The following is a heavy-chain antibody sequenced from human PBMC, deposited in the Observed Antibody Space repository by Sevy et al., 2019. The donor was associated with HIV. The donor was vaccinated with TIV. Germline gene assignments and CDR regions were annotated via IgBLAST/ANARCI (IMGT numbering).Heavy chain of an antibody. CDR1: GFTFRSYE. J-gene: IGHJ6*02. Sequence: GGSLRLSCEGSGFTFRSYEMNWVRQAPGKELEWISYIYASGSPIYYSDSVRGRFTISRDDAKNSLYLQMDDLRVDDTATYYCARKVGYYYYYGMDVWGQGTTVTVSS. CDR2: IYASGSPI. V-gene: IGHV3-48*03. CDR3: ARKVGYYYYYGMDV.